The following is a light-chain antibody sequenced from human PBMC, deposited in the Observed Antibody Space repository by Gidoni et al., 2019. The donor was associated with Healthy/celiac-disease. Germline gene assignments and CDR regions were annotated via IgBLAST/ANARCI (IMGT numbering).Light chain of an antibody. CDR1: QSVSSN. V-gene: IGKV3-15*01. J-gene: IGKJ2*01. Sequence: EIVMPQSPATLSVSPGERATLSCRASQSVSSNLPWYQQKPGQAPRLLIYGASTRATGIPARFSGSGSGTEFTLTISSLQSEDFAVYYCQQYNNWPPAFGQGTKLEIK. CDR3: QQYNNWPPA. CDR2: GAS.